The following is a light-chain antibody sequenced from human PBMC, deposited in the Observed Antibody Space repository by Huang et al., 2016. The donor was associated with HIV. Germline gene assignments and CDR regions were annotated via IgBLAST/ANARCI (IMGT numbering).Light chain of an antibody. J-gene: IGKJ1*01. CDR3: MQALQTWT. CDR2: LGS. Sequence: DIVMTQSPLSLPVTPGEPASISCRSSQSLLHSNGYNYLYWYLQKPGQSPHLLIYLGSNRASGVPERFSGSGSGTNFTLKISRVEAEDVGVYFCMQALQTWTFGQGTKVEI. V-gene: IGKV2-28*01. CDR1: QSLLHSNGYNY.